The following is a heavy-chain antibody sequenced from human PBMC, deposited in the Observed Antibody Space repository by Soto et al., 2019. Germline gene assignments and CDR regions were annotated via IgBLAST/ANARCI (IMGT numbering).Heavy chain of an antibody. Sequence: ASVKVSCKASGGTFSSYAISWVRQAPGLGLEWMGGIIPIFGTANYAQKFQGRVTITADKSTSTAYMELSSLRSEDTAVYYCARGPLGWTDAFDIWGQGTMVTVSS. CDR1: GGTFSSYA. D-gene: IGHD6-19*01. J-gene: IGHJ3*02. V-gene: IGHV1-69*06. CDR2: IIPIFGTA. CDR3: ARGPLGWTDAFDI.